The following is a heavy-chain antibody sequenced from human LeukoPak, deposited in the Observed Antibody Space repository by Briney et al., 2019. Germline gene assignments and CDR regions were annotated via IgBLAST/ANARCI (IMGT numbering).Heavy chain of an antibody. Sequence: GASVKVSCKASGYTFTGYYMYWVRQAPGQGLEWMGWINPNSGGTNYAQKFQGRVTVTSDMSISTAYMELSRLRSDDTAVYYCARDYDGYFDYWGQGTLVTVPS. D-gene: IGHD3-3*01. V-gene: IGHV1-2*02. CDR2: INPNSGGT. CDR1: GYTFTGYY. CDR3: ARDYDGYFDY. J-gene: IGHJ4*02.